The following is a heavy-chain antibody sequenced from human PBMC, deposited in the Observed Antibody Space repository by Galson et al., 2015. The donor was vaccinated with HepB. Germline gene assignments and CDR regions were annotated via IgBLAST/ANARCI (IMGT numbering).Heavy chain of an antibody. J-gene: IGHJ4*02. D-gene: IGHD2-15*01. Sequence: SLRLSCAASGFTFSSYCMHWVRQAPGKGLEWVTFIRYDGSDKHYADSVKGRFAISRDDSKNTLYLQMNSLRPEDTAVYYCAKDRAYCSGSSCYNFGLPDYWGQGTMVTVSS. CDR1: GFTFSSYC. CDR2: IRYDGSDK. CDR3: AKDRAYCSGSSCYNFGLPDY. V-gene: IGHV3-30*02.